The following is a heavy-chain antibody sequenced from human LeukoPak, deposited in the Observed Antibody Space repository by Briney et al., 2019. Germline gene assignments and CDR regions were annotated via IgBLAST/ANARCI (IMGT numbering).Heavy chain of an antibody. J-gene: IGHJ4*02. V-gene: IGHV4-34*01. CDR3: ARGGPYYDFWSGYPVDY. Sequence: SETLSLTCAVYGGSFSGYYWSWIRQPPGKGLEWIGEINHSGSTNYNPSLKSRVTISVDTSKNQFSLKLSSVTAADTAVYDCARGGPYYDFWSGYPVDYWGQGTLVTVSS. D-gene: IGHD3-3*01. CDR2: INHSGST. CDR1: GGSFSGYY.